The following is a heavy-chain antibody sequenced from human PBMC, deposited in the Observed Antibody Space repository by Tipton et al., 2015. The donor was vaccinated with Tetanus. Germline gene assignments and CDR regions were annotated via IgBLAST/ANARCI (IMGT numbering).Heavy chain of an antibody. Sequence: SLRLSCAASGCTFNGCGMHWSRQAPGKGLEWLGLVWNDGSRQYYADSVKGRFTISRDNSKNTVDLQMNNLRAEDSAVYYCAREQTLELLGPVGSWGQGTLVAVSS. CDR3: AREQTLELLGPVGS. V-gene: IGHV3-33*01. CDR1: GCTFNGCG. J-gene: IGHJ4*02. D-gene: IGHD3-3*01. CDR2: VWNDGSRQ.